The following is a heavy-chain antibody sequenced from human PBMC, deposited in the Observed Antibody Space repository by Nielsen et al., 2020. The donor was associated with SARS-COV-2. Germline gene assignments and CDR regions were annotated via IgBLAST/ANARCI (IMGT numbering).Heavy chain of an antibody. CDR3: ARGVTTVTMRFDY. Sequence: SETLSLTCAVYGGSISSYYWSWIRQPPGKGLEWIGYIYYSGSTNYNPSLKSRVTISVDTSKNQFSLKLSSVTAADTAVYYCARGVTTVTMRFDYWGQGTLVTVSS. D-gene: IGHD4-17*01. CDR1: GGSISSYY. CDR2: IYYSGST. J-gene: IGHJ4*02. V-gene: IGHV4-59*01.